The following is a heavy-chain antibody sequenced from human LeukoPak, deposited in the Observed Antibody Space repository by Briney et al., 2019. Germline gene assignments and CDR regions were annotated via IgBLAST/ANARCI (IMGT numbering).Heavy chain of an antibody. Sequence: MASETLSLTCTVSGGSISSYYWSWIRQPPGKGPEWIGYIYYSGSTNYNPSLKSRVTISVDTSKNQFSLKLSSVTAADTAVYYCARDGNNWFDPWGQGTLVTVSS. CDR3: ARDGNNWFDP. D-gene: IGHD1-26*01. V-gene: IGHV4-59*01. J-gene: IGHJ5*02. CDR1: GGSISSYY. CDR2: IYYSGST.